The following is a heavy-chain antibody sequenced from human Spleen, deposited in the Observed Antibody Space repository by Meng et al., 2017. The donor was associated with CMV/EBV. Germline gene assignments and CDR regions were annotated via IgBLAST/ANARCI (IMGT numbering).Heavy chain of an antibody. CDR1: HTFMNYG. V-gene: IGHV1-18*01. Sequence: HTFMNYGISWVRQAPRQGLEWVGWISAYNGNTNYAQKFQDRVTMTTDTSTSTVYMELRSLRSDDTAVYYCAREGNYYDSSGYYWFDPWGQGTLVTVSS. D-gene: IGHD3-22*01. CDR3: AREGNYYDSSGYYWFDP. CDR2: ISAYNGNT. J-gene: IGHJ5*02.